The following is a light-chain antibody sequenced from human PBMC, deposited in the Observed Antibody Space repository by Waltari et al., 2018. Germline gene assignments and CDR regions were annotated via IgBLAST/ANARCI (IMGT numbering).Light chain of an antibody. CDR3: QQYATSPRT. Sequence: EIVLTQSPGTLSLSPGERATLSCRASQSIGSSSTYLAWYQQKPGQAPRLLIYGAYTTATGIQDRFSGSGSGTDFTLTISRVEPEDFAVYYCQQYATSPRTFGQGTRVEVK. V-gene: IGKV3-20*01. CDR1: QSIGSSSTY. CDR2: GAY. J-gene: IGKJ1*01.